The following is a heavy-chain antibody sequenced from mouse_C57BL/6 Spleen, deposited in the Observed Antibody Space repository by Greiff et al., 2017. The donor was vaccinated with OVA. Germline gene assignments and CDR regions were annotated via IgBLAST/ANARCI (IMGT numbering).Heavy chain of an antibody. CDR1: GFSLTSSG. D-gene: IGHD2-5*01. V-gene: IGHV2-9*01. CDR3: ATRYSNYNAMDY. Sequence: VMLVESGPGLVAPSQSLSITCTVSGFSLTSSGVDWVRQPPGKGLEWLGVVWGGGSTNYNSAPMSRLSISKDNSKSQVFLKMISLQTDDTAMYYCATRYSNYNAMDYWGQGTSVTVSS. CDR2: VWGGGST. J-gene: IGHJ4*01.